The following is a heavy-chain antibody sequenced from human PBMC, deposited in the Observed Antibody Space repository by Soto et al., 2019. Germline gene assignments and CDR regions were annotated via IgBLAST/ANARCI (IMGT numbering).Heavy chain of an antibody. CDR2: IIPILGIA. Sequence: QVQLVQSGAAVKKPGSSVKVSCKASGGTFSSYTISWVRQAPGQGLEWMGRIIPILGIANYAQKFQGRVTITADKSTSTAYMELSSLRSEDTAVYYCAREFLTTVTTSWFDPWGQGTLVTVSS. CDR3: AREFLTTVTTSWFDP. J-gene: IGHJ5*02. V-gene: IGHV1-69*08. D-gene: IGHD4-17*01. CDR1: GGTFSSYT.